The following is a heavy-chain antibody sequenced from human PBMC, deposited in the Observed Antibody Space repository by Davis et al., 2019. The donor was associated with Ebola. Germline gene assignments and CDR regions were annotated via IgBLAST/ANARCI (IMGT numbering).Heavy chain of an antibody. CDR3: ARAPLYDFWSGYIIRGGWFDP. CDR1: GGSISSGDYY. V-gene: IGHV4-61*08. J-gene: IGHJ5*02. D-gene: IGHD3-3*01. CDR2: INHSGST. Sequence: SETLSLTCTVSGGSISSGDYYWSWIRQPPGKGLEWIGEINHSGSTNYNPSLKSRVTISVDTSKNQFSLKLSSVTAADTAVYYCARAPLYDFWSGYIIRGGWFDPWGQGTLVTVSS.